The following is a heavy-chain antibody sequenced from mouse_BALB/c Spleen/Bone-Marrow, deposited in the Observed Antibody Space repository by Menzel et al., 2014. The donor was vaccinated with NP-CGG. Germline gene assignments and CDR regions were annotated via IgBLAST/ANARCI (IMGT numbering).Heavy chain of an antibody. V-gene: IGHV5-4*02. CDR1: GFTFRNYY. D-gene: IGHD3-1*01. CDR3: ASHLAISGAY. J-gene: IGHJ3*01. Sequence: DVHLVETEGGLVKPGGTLKLSCADSGFTFRNYYMYWVRQTPEKRLEWVATISDGGSYTYYPDSVKGRFTISRDNAKNNLYLQMSSLKSEDTSMYYCASHLAISGAYGGQGTLVTVSA. CDR2: ISDGGSYT.